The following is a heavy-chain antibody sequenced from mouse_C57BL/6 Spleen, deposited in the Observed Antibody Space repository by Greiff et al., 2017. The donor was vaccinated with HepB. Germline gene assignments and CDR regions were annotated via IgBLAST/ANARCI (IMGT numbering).Heavy chain of an antibody. CDR3: AKLITTVVGEAWFAY. J-gene: IGHJ3*01. Sequence: VQLQQSGPGLVQPSQSLSITCTVSGFSLTSYGVHWVRQSPGKGLEWLGVIWRGGSTDYNAAFMSRLSITKDNSKSQVFFKMNSLQADDTAIYYCAKLITTVVGEAWFAYWGQGTLVTVSA. CDR1: GFSLTSYG. CDR2: IWRGGST. D-gene: IGHD1-1*01. V-gene: IGHV2-5*01.